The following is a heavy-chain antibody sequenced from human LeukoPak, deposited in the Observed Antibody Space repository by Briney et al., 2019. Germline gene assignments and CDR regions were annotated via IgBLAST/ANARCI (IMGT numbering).Heavy chain of an antibody. CDR1: GFTFSSYW. D-gene: IGHD1-26*01. CDR2: IKQDGSEK. J-gene: IGHJ4*02. CDR3: AKAGSIRFDY. V-gene: IGHV3-7*03. Sequence: GGSLRLSCAASGFTFSSYWMSWVRQAPGKGLEWVANIKQDGSEKYYVDSVKGRFTISRDNSKNTLYLQMNSLRAEDTAVYYCAKAGSIRFDYWGQGTLVTVSS.